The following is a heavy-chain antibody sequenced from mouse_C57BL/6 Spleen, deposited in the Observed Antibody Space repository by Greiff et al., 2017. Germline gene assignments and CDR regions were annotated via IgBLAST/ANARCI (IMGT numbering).Heavy chain of an antibody. Sequence: EVQLVESGGGLVQPKGSLKLSCAASGFTFNTYAMHWVRQAPGKGLEWVARIRSKSSNYATYYADSVKDRVTISRDDSKSMLYLQMNNLKTEDTAMYDGVRALNWDEAMDYWGKGTSVTVAS. CDR2: IRSKSSNYAT. D-gene: IGHD4-1*01. J-gene: IGHJ4*01. CDR1: GFTFNTYA. V-gene: IGHV10-3*01. CDR3: VRALNWDEAMDY.